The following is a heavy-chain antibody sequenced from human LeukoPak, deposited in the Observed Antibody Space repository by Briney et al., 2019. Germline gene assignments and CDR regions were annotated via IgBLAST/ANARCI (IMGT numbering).Heavy chain of an antibody. CDR3: ARDRWDGYNLGIVFDY. Sequence: SETLSLTCTVSGGSISSYYWSWIRQPAGKGLEWIGRIYTSGSTNYNPSLKSRVTMSVDTSKNQFSLKLSSVTAADTAMYYCARDRWDGYNLGIVFDYWGQGTLVTVSS. V-gene: IGHV4-4*07. J-gene: IGHJ4*02. D-gene: IGHD5-24*01. CDR2: IYTSGST. CDR1: GGSISSYY.